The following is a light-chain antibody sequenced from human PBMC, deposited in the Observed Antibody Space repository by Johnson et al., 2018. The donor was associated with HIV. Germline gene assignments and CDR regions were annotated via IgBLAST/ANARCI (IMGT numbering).Light chain of an antibody. CDR2: ENN. Sequence: QAVLTQPPSVSAAPGQKVTISCSGSSSNIGNNYVSWYQQLPGTAPKLLIYENNKRPSGIPDRFSGSKSGTSATLGITGLQTGDEADYSCGTWDSSLRSCFFGTGTKVTVL. J-gene: IGLJ1*01. CDR1: SSNIGNNY. CDR3: GTWDSSLRSCF. V-gene: IGLV1-51*02.